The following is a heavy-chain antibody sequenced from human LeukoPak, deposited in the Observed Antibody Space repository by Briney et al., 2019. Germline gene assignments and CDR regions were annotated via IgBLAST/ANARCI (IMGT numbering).Heavy chain of an antibody. CDR3: ARVGSRTTSYYYYYYMDV. Sequence: GGSLRLSCAASGFRFSSQWMSWVRQAPGKGLEWVAIVNQGGTGKYYVDSVKGRFTTSRDNAENSLYLQMNSLRAEDTAVYYCARVGSRTTSYYYYYYMDVWGKGTTVTVSS. CDR1: GFRFSSQW. D-gene: IGHD4-17*01. J-gene: IGHJ6*03. V-gene: IGHV3-7*01. CDR2: VNQGGTGK.